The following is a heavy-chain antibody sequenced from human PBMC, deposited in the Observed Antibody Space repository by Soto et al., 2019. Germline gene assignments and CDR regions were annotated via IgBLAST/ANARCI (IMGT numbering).Heavy chain of an antibody. CDR3: ATKLGKYYDFWSGPTGPFDY. CDR2: FDPEDGET. J-gene: IGHJ4*02. D-gene: IGHD3-3*01. V-gene: IGHV1-24*01. Sequence: ASVKVSCKVSGYTLTELSMHWVRQAPGKGLEWMGGFDPEDGETIYAQKFQGRVTMTEDTSTDTAYMELSSLRSEDTAVYYCATKLGKYYDFWSGPTGPFDYWGQGXLVTVYS. CDR1: GYTLTELS.